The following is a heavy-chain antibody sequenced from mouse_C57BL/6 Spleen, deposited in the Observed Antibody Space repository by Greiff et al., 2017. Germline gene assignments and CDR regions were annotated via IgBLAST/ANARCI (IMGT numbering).Heavy chain of an antibody. J-gene: IGHJ4*01. CDR3: ATFDGSYAMDY. Sequence: VHLVESGAELARPGASVKLSCKASGYTFTSYGISWVKQRTGQGLEWIGEIYPRSGNTYYNEKFKGKATLTADKSSSTAYMELRSLTSEDSAVYFCATFDGSYAMDYWGQGTSVTVSS. V-gene: IGHV1-81*01. D-gene: IGHD2-3*01. CDR2: IYPRSGNT. CDR1: GYTFTSYG.